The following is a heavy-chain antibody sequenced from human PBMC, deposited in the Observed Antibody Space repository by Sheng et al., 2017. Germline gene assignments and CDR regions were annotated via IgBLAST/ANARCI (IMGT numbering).Heavy chain of an antibody. CDR3: ASSVSATTGYYYYYGMDV. Sequence: EVQLVESGGGLIQPWGGPLRLSCAASGFTVSSNYMSWVRQAPGKGLEWVSVIYSGGSTYYADSVKGRFTISRDNSKNTLYLQMNSLRAEDTAVYYCASSVSATTGYYYYYGMDVWGQGTTVTVSS. V-gene: IGHV3-53*01. CDR2: IYSGGST. D-gene: IGHD1-26*01. J-gene: IGHJ6*02. CDR1: GFTVSSNY.